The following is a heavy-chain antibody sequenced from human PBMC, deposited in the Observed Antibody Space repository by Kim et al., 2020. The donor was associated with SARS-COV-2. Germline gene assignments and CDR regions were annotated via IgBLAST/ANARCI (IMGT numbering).Heavy chain of an antibody. Sequence: GGSLRLSCAASGFTFSSYGMHWVRQAPGKGLEWVAVISYDGSNKYYADSVKGRFTISRDNSKNTLYLQMNSLRAEDTAVFYCAKAEAYDYWGQGTLVTAAS. CDR3: AKAEAYDY. CDR2: ISYDGSNK. CDR1: GFTFSSYG. J-gene: IGHJ4*02. V-gene: IGHV3-30*18.